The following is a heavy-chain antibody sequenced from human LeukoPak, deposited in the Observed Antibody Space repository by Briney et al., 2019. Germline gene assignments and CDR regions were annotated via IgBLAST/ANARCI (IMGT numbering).Heavy chain of an antibody. D-gene: IGHD3-22*01. CDR1: GFTFSSYG. V-gene: IGHV3-30*18. CDR3: AKDRDYDSSGYHQSLNWFDP. Sequence: GRSLRLSCAASGFTFSSYGMHWVRQAPGKGLEWVAVISYDGSNKYYADSVKGRFTISRDNSKNTLYLQMNSLRAEDSAVYYCAKDRDYDSSGYHQSLNWFDPWGQGTLVTVSS. CDR2: ISYDGSNK. J-gene: IGHJ5*02.